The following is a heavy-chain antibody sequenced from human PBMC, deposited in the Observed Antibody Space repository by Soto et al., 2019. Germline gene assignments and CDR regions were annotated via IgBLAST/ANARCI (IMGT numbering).Heavy chain of an antibody. V-gene: IGHV4-31*03. J-gene: IGHJ6*02. Sequence: SETLSLTCTVSGGSISSGGYYWSWIRQHPGKGLEWIGYIYYSGSTYYNPSLKSRVTISVDTSKNQFPLKLSSVTAADTAVYYCARGGFGDDSSGYYSDLFYYYGMDVWGQGTTVTVSS. CDR2: IYYSGST. CDR1: GGSISSGGYY. D-gene: IGHD3-22*01. CDR3: ARGGFGDDSSGYYSDLFYYYGMDV.